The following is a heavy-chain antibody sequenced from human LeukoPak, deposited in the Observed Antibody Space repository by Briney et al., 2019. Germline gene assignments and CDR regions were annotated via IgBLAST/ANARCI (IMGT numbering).Heavy chain of an antibody. D-gene: IGHD6-19*01. CDR2: ISSSSSYI. J-gene: IGHJ4*02. Sequence: PGGSLRLSCAAYGFTFSSYNMNWDRQAPGKGLEWVSSISSSSSYIYYADSVKGRFTISRDNAKNSLYLQMNSLRAEDTAVYYCARDLSVAGRTYYFDYWGQGTLVTVSS. V-gene: IGHV3-21*01. CDR3: ARDLSVAGRTYYFDY. CDR1: GFTFSSYN.